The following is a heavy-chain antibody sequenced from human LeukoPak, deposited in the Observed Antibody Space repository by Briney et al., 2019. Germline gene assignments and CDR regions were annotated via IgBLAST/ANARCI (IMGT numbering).Heavy chain of an antibody. CDR1: GGTFSSYA. J-gene: IGHJ4*02. D-gene: IGHD5-18*01. Sequence: GASVKVSCKASGGTFSSYAISWVRQAPGQGLEWMGRIIPILGIANYAQKFQGRVTITADKSTSTAYMELSSLRSEDTAVYYCARDPPVDTARRNYWDQGTLVTVSS. CDR3: ARDPPVDTARRNY. V-gene: IGHV1-69*04. CDR2: IIPILGIA.